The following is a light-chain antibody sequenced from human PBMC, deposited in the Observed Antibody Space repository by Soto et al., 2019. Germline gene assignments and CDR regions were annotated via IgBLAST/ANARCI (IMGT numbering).Light chain of an antibody. CDR3: SSYTSSTTYV. Sequence: QSVLTQPASVSGSPGQSITISCTGTSSDVGGYNYVSWYQQHPGKAPKLMIYHVTNRPSGVSDRFSGSKSGNTASLTISGLQAEDEADYYCSSYTSSTTYVFGTGTKVNVL. V-gene: IGLV2-14*01. CDR2: HVT. J-gene: IGLJ1*01. CDR1: SSDVGGYNY.